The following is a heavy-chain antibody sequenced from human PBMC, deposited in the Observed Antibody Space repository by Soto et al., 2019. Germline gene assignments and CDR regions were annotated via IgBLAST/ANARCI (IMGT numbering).Heavy chain of an antibody. V-gene: IGHV3-23*01. CDR3: AKLGFVLMELYYFHQ. J-gene: IGHJ4*01. D-gene: IGHD2-8*01. CDR1: GFTFSSYA. CDR2: ISGNSGKT. Sequence: HHGGSLRLSCTASGFTFSSYAMSWVRQSPGKELEWVSTISGNSGKTNYAESVKGRFSISRDNSKNTVHLQLDSLRAEDTAVYFCAKLGFVLMELYYFHQWGHGTLVTVSS.